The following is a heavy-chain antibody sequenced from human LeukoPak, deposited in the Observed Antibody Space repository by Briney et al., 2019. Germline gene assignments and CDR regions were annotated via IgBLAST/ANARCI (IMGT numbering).Heavy chain of an antibody. CDR2: ISAYNGNT. D-gene: IGHD3-10*01. V-gene: IGHV1-18*01. J-gene: IGHJ4*02. CDR1: GYTFTSYG. Sequence: ASVKVSCKASGYTFTSYGISWVRQAPGQGLEWMGWISAYNGNTNYAQKLQDRVTMTTDTSTDTAYMELRSLRSDDTAIYYCARGRYYASGSYDNDQHYWGQGTLVTVSS. CDR3: ARGRYYASGSYDNDQHY.